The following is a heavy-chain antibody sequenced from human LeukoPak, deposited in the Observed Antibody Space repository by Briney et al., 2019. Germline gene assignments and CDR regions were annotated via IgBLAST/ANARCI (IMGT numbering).Heavy chain of an antibody. Sequence: PGGSLRLSCAASGVSVYNNHISWARQAPGKGLERVSVIKSGGGGIYYADSVKGRFTISRDSSKSSVYLQLNSLRAEDTAVYYCARENDYHFDYWGQGTLVTVSS. CDR1: GVSVYNNH. J-gene: IGHJ4*02. CDR2: IKSGGGGI. CDR3: ARENDYHFDY. V-gene: IGHV3-66*01. D-gene: IGHD4-11*01.